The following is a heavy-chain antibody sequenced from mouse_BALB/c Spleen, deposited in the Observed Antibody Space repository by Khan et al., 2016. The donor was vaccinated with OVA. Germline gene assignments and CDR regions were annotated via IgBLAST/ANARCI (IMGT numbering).Heavy chain of an antibody. D-gene: IGHD1-1*01. V-gene: IGHV3-2*02. CDR1: GYSITSDYA. CDR2: ISYSGRT. Sequence: EVKLLESGPGLVKPSQSLSLTCTVTGYSITSDYAWNWIRQFPGNKLEWVGYISYSGRTSYNQSLKSRISITRDTSKNQFFLQLSSVTTEDTATYYCARSVTITTVVATDFDYWGQGTTLTVSS. CDR3: ARSVTITTVVATDFDY. J-gene: IGHJ2*01.